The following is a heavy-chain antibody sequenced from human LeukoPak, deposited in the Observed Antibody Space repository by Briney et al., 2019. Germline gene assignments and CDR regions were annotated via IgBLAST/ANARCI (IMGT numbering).Heavy chain of an antibody. D-gene: IGHD5/OR15-5a*01. V-gene: IGHV3-21*01. J-gene: IGHJ5*02. CDR1: GFTFRDYT. CDR3: ARASTDYSVTDGFDT. CDR2: VSFGSTYI. Sequence: PGGSLRLSCAASGFTFRDYTFNWVRQSPGKGLQWVSLVSFGSTYISYADSLKGRFTISRDDAKGSVYLEMTSLRPEDTAVYYCARASTDYSVTDGFDTWGPGTLVTVSS.